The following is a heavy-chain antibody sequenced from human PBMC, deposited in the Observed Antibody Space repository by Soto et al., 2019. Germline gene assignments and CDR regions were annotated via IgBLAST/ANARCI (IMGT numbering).Heavy chain of an antibody. D-gene: IGHD4-17*01. Sequence: QVQLVQSGAEMKKPGASVKVSCKASGYNFTSFHIIWVRQAPGQGLEWMGWINPYNGNTNCTRKFQGRVTMTTDTPTSTAYMDLRSLTSDDTAVYYCARGYGDSYWGQGTLVTVFS. CDR2: INPYNGNT. J-gene: IGHJ4*02. CDR1: GYNFTSFH. CDR3: ARGYGDSY. V-gene: IGHV1-18*04.